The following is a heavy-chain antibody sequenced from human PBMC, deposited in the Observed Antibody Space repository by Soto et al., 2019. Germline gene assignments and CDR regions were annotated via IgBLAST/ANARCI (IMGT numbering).Heavy chain of an antibody. CDR3: ARVWGYAFDI. CDR1: GGSISSYY. V-gene: IGHV4-59*08. Sequence: SETLSLTCTVSGGSISSYYWSWIRQPPGKGLEWIGYIYYSGSTNYNPSLKSRVTIPVDTSKNQFSLKLSSVAAADTAVYYCARVWGYAFDIWGQGTMVTVSS. J-gene: IGHJ3*02. CDR2: IYYSGST. D-gene: IGHD7-27*01.